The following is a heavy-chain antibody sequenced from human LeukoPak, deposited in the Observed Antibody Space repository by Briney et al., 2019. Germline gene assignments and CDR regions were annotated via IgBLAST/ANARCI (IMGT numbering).Heavy chain of an antibody. CDR1: GFTSSGYW. J-gene: IGHJ4*02. CDR3: ARGAQQGA. CDR2: IKQDGSEK. Sequence: GGSLRLSCAASGFTSSGYWMSWVRQAPGKGLEWVANIKQDGSEKNYEDSVKGRFTIFRDNAKNSLYLQMNSLRAEDTAVYYCARGAQQGAWGQGTLVTVSS. V-gene: IGHV3-7*01. D-gene: IGHD6-13*01.